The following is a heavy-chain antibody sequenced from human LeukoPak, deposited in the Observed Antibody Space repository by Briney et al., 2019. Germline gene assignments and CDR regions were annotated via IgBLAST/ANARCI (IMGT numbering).Heavy chain of an antibody. D-gene: IGHD2-15*01. V-gene: IGHV1-3*01. CDR3: ARGYCSGGSCYPFDY. CDR2: INAGNGNT. J-gene: IGHJ4*02. Sequence: ASVKVSCKASGYTFTSYAMHWLRQAPGQRLEWMGWINAGNGNTKYSQKFQGRVTITRDTSASTAYMELSSLRSEDTAVYYCARGYCSGGSCYPFDYWGQGTLVTVS. CDR1: GYTFTSYA.